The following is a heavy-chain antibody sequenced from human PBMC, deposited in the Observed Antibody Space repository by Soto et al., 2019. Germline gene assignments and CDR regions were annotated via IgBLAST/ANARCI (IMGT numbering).Heavy chain of an antibody. CDR3: ARTYSSRYFYNQYSMDV. CDR1: GYTFTDYY. D-gene: IGHD3-22*01. Sequence: ASVKVSCKASGYTFTDYYIHWVRQAPGQGLEWMGWINPTGGGTNYAQSFRGRVTMTRDTSISTAYMELSRLTSDDTAVFYCARTYSSRYFYNQYSMDVWRKGTTVTVSS. CDR2: INPTGGGT. V-gene: IGHV1-2*02. J-gene: IGHJ6*04.